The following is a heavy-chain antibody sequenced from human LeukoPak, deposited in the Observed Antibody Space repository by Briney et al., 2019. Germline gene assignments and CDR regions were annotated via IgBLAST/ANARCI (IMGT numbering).Heavy chain of an antibody. CDR1: GYSISSGHY. V-gene: IGHV4-38-2*01. CDR3: VRHSIAGYYYYLDV. CDR2: GYHTGAT. D-gene: IGHD2/OR15-2a*01. J-gene: IGHJ6*03. Sequence: ASETLSLTCAVSGYSISSGHYWGWIRPPPGKGLEWIGSGYHTGATYYNPSLESRVIISLDMSKNQTSLKVTSVTAADTAVYHCVRHSIAGYYYYLDVWGKGTTVTVSS.